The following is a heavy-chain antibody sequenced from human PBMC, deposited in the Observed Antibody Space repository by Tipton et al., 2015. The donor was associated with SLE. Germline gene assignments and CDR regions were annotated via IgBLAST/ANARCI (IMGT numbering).Heavy chain of an antibody. CDR3: ARGQWEPAEYFQH. CDR1: GFTFSSYG. CDR2: IWYDGSNK. D-gene: IGHD1-26*01. J-gene: IGHJ1*01. Sequence: SLRLSCAASGFTFSSYGMHWVRQAPGKGLEWVAVIWYDGSNKYYADSVKGRFTISRDNSKNTLYLQMNSLRAEDTAVYYCARGQWEPAEYFQHWGQGTLVTVSS. V-gene: IGHV3-33*01.